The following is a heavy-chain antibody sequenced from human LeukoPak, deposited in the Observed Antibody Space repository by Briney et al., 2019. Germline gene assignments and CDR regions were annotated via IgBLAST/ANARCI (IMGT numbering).Heavy chain of an antibody. CDR2: LNPNSGGT. Sequence: GASVTVSFKGSGYTFTVYYMHWVRQAPGQGLEWLGWLNPNSGGTSYPQKFQGRVTMTRDTSTSTAYMELSSLRSDDTAMYYCARGGEWYYDSSTYRLFDYWGQGTLVTVSS. D-gene: IGHD3-22*01. CDR1: GYTFTVYY. CDR3: ARGGEWYYDSSTYRLFDY. J-gene: IGHJ4*02. V-gene: IGHV1-2*02.